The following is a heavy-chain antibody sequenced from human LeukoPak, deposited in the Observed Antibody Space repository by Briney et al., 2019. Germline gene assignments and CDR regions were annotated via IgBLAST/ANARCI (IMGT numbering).Heavy chain of an antibody. J-gene: IGHJ4*02. V-gene: IGHV1-8*01. CDR1: GYTFTSYD. CDR2: MNPNSGNT. Sequence: ASVKVSCKASGYTFTSYDINWVRQATGQGLEWMGWMNPNSGNTGYAQKFQGRVTMTRDTSISTAYMELSRLRSDDTAVYYCARGPPYYDILTGYYYWGQGTLVTVSS. D-gene: IGHD3-9*01. CDR3: ARGPPYYDILTGYYY.